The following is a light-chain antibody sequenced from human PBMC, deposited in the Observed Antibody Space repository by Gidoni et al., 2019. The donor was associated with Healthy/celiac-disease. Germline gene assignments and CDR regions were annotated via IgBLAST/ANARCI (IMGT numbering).Light chain of an antibody. CDR3: AAWDDSLNGSYV. CDR1: SSNIGSNT. V-gene: IGLV1-44*01. CDR2: SNN. J-gene: IGLJ1*01. Sequence: QSVLTPPPSASGTPGQRVTISCSGSSSNIGSNTVNWYQQPPGTAPKLLIYSNNQRPSGFPDRFSGSKSGTSASLAISGLQSEDDADYYCAAWDDSLNGSYVFGTGTKVTVL.